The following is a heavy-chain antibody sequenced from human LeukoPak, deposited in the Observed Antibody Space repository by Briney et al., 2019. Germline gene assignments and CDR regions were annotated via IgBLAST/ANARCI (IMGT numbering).Heavy chain of an antibody. Sequence: PGGSLRLSCAASGFTFSSYGMYWVRQAPGKGPEWVALIRYDGSNQYYADSVKGRFTISRDNSRNTLYLQMNSLRTEDTAVYYCAKDQKLYDTSGHEVFDYGGQGTLVIVSS. V-gene: IGHV3-30*02. J-gene: IGHJ4*02. CDR3: AKDQKLYDTSGHEVFDY. D-gene: IGHD3-22*01. CDR2: IRYDGSNQ. CDR1: GFTFSSYG.